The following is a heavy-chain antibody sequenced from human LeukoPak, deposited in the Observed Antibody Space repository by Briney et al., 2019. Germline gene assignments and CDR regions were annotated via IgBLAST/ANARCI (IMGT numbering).Heavy chain of an antibody. V-gene: IGHV4-39*01. CDR2: IYYSGST. D-gene: IGHD2-2*01. CDR1: GGSISSSSYY. CDR3: ALSTGVVPAARGNWFDP. J-gene: IGHJ5*02. Sequence: SETLSLTCTVSGGSISSSSYYWGWIRQPPGKGLEWIGSIYYSGSTYYNPSLKSRVTISVDTSKNQFSLKLSSVTAADTAVYYCALSTGVVPAARGNWFDPWGQGTLVTVSS.